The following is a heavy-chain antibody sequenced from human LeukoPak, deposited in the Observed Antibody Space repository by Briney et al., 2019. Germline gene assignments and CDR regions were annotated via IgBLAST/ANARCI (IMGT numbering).Heavy chain of an antibody. Sequence: GGSVRLSCAASGFTFSGYPIHWVRQAPGKGLEWVAVISYDGSNKYYADSVKGRFTISRDNSKNTLYLQMNSLRAEDTAVYYCARAKDTAMVDYWGQGTLVTVSS. J-gene: IGHJ4*02. CDR2: ISYDGSNK. D-gene: IGHD5-18*01. V-gene: IGHV3-30-3*01. CDR1: GFTFSGYP. CDR3: ARAKDTAMVDY.